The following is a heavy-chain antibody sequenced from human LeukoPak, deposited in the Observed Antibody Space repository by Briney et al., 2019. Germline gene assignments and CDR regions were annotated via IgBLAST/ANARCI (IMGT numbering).Heavy chain of an antibody. CDR2: IYSSGST. CDR3: AREHMIRGVINR. CDR1: GGSISNYY. Sequence: ETLSLTCTVSGGSISNYYWTWIRQPAGKGLEWLGRIYSSGSTNYNPSLESRVTVSVDTSKNQFSLKLSSVTAADTAVYYCAREHMIRGVINRWGQGALVTVSS. D-gene: IGHD3-10*01. J-gene: IGHJ4*02. V-gene: IGHV4-4*07.